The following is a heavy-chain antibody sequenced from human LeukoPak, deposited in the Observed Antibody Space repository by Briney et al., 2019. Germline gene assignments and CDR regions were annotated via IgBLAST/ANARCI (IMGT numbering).Heavy chain of an antibody. D-gene: IGHD6-13*01. J-gene: IGHJ4*02. V-gene: IGHV3-23*01. CDR1: GLTFSSHA. CDR3: AKGGSFSWYPFDY. Sequence: GGSLRLSCAASGLTFSSHAMNWVRQAPGRGLEWVSGISGGATDTYYADSVKGRFTISRDNSKNTLYLQMNNLRAEDTAVYYCAKGGSFSWYPFDYWGQGTLVTVSS. CDR2: ISGGATDT.